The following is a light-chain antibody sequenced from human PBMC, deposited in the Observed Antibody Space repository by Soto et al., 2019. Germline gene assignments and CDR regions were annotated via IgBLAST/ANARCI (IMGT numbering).Light chain of an antibody. J-gene: IGKJ1*01. CDR2: DAS. CDR3: QQYNSTPWT. V-gene: IGKV1-5*01. CDR1: QSISTW. Sequence: IHMTRSPSTLSASIGNRFTITCRASQSISTWLAWYQQKPGKAPKLLIYDASSLESGVPSRFRGSGSGTDFTLTISRLQPDDLATYYCQQYNSTPWTFGHGTQVDIK.